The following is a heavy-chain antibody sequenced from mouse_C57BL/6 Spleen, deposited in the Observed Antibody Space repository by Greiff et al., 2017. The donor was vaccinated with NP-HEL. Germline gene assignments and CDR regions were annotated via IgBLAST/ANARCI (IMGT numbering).Heavy chain of an antibody. J-gene: IGHJ3*01. D-gene: IGHD1-1*01. Sequence: EVQLQQSGAELVRPGASVKLSCTASGFNIKDYYMHWVKQRPEQGLEWIGRIDPEDGDTEYAPKFQGKATMTADTSSNTAYLQLSSLTSEDTAVYYCTTSHYYGSSPWFAYWGQGTLVTVSA. CDR3: TTSHYYGSSPWFAY. CDR1: GFNIKDYY. V-gene: IGHV14-1*01. CDR2: IDPEDGDT.